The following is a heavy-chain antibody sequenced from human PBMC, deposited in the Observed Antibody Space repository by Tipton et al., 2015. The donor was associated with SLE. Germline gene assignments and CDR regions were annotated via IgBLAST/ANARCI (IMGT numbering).Heavy chain of an antibody. V-gene: IGHV4-59*12. CDR2: IYYSGIT. Sequence: TLSLTCTVSGGSISNYYWSWIRQPPGKRVEWVGYIYYSGITNYNPSLKSRVTISVATSKNQFSLKLRSVTAADTAVYYCARMDSGYDFYDFWGQGTLVTVSS. CDR3: ARMDSGYDFYDF. CDR1: GGSISNYY. D-gene: IGHD5-12*01. J-gene: IGHJ4*02.